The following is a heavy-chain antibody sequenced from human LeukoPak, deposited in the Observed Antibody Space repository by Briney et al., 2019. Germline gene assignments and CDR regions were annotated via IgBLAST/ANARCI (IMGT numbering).Heavy chain of an antibody. D-gene: IGHD6-13*01. J-gene: IGHJ4*02. V-gene: IGHV3-7*01. CDR1: GFTFSSYA. CDR2: IKLDGSVI. CDR3: AKDSYSKGDY. Sequence: WGSLRPSCAASGFTFSSYAMTWVRQAPGKGLEWVANIKLDGSVINYVDSVKGRFTISRDNAKNSLYLQMTNLRVEDTALYYCAKDSYSKGDYWGQGTLVTVSS.